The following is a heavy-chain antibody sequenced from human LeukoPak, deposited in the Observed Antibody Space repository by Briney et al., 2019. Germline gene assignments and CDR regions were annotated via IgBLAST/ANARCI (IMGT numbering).Heavy chain of an antibody. V-gene: IGHV5-51*01. Sequence: ESLKISCKGSGYSFTSYWIGWVRQMPGKGLEWMGILYPGDSNIRYSPSFQGQVTISADKSTSTAYLQWSSLKASDTALYYCARVGVTGTNDYWGQGTLVTVSS. CDR3: ARVGVTGTNDY. J-gene: IGHJ4*02. CDR2: LYPGDSNI. D-gene: IGHD1/OR15-1a*01. CDR1: GYSFTSYW.